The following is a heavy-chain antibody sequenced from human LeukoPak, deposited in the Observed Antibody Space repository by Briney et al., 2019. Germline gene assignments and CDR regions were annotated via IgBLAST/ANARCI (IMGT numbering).Heavy chain of an antibody. CDR1: GGSISSYY. Sequence: SETLSLTCTVSGGSISSYYWSWIRQPPGKGLEWIGYIYYSGSTNYNPSLKSRVTISVDTSKNQISLKLSSVTAADTAVYYCARAALVSPAAAISALSFQHWGQGTLVTVSS. CDR2: IYYSGST. D-gene: IGHD6-13*01. J-gene: IGHJ1*01. CDR3: ARAALVSPAAAISALSFQH. V-gene: IGHV4-59*01.